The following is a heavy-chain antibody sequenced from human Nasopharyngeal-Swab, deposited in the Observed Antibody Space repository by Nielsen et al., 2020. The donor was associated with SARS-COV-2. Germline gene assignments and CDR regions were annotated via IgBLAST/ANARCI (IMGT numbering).Heavy chain of an antibody. J-gene: IGHJ3*02. Sequence: SDTLSSTFTVPGGSISSYYWSWIWQPPGKGLEWIGYIYYSGSTNYNPSLKSRVTISVDTSKNQFSLKLSSVTAADTAVYYCARDPNSSGGVDAFDIWGQGTMVTVSS. V-gene: IGHV4-59*13. D-gene: IGHD6-19*01. CDR2: IYYSGST. CDR3: ARDPNSSGGVDAFDI. CDR1: GGSISSYY.